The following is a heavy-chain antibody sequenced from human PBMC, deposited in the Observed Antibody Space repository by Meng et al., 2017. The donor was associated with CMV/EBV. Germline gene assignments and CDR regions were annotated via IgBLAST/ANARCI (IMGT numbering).Heavy chain of an antibody. J-gene: IGHJ3*02. CDR2: MNPNSGNT. D-gene: IGHD3-9*01. Sequence: ASVKVSCKASGYTFTSYDINWARQATGQGLEWMGWMNPNSGNTGYAQKFQGRVTMTRNTSISTAYMELSSLRSEDTAVYYCARDIRYPGTDDAFDIWGQGTMVTVSS. V-gene: IGHV1-8*01. CDR3: ARDIRYPGTDDAFDI. CDR1: GYTFTSYD.